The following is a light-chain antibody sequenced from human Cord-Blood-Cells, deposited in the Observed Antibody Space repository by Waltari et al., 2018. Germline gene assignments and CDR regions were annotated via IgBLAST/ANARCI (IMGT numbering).Light chain of an antibody. V-gene: IGLV8-61*01. Sequence: QTVVTQEPSFSVSPGGTVTLTCGLSSGSVSTSYYPSWYQQTPGQAPRTLIYSTNSRYSGVHDRFSGSILGNKAALTITGAQADDESDYYCVLYMGSGIWVFGGGTKLTVL. J-gene: IGLJ3*02. CDR2: STN. CDR3: VLYMGSGIWV. CDR1: SGSVSTSYY.